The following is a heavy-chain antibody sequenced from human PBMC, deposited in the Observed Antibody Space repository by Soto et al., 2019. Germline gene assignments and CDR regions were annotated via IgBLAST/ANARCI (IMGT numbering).Heavy chain of an antibody. J-gene: IGHJ5*02. CDR3: ARLGGYYQSLDT. D-gene: IGHD3-22*01. V-gene: IGHV4-59*08. Sequence: SETLSLTCTVSGDSISAYSWSWVRQPPGKGLEWIGNIHYNGNTKYNPSLKSRVTMSVDTSMNQISLKLSSVTAADTAFYYCARLGGYYQSLDTWGQGTLVTVSS. CDR1: GDSISAYS. CDR2: IHYNGNT.